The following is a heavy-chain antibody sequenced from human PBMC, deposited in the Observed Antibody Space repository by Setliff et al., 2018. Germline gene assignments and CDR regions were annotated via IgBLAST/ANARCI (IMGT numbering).Heavy chain of an antibody. D-gene: IGHD3-16*01. CDR1: GYTFISYA. CDR2: INPASGNT. CDR3: AGKGPNSSSHVFGY. J-gene: IGHJ4*02. V-gene: IGHV1-3*03. Sequence: GASVKVSCKASGYTFISYALHWVRQAPGQRLQWMGWINPASGNTKYSQEFQGRVTITRDTSATTVYMELSSLRSDDMAVYYCAGKGPNSSSHVFGYWGQGTLVTVSS.